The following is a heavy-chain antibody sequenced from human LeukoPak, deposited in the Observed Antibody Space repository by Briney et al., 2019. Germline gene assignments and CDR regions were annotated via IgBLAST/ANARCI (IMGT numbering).Heavy chain of an antibody. Sequence: GGSLRLSCEASGVTFSSYAMSWVRQAPGKGLEWVSAISGSGGSTYYADSVKGRFTISRDNSKNTLYLQMNSLRAEDTAVYYCAGHRGYSYGRLDYWGQGTLVTVSS. D-gene: IGHD5-18*01. CDR2: ISGSGGST. V-gene: IGHV3-23*01. J-gene: IGHJ4*02. CDR3: AGHRGYSYGRLDY. CDR1: GVTFSSYA.